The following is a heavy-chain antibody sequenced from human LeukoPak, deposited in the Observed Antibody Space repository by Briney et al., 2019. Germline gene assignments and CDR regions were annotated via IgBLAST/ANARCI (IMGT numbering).Heavy chain of an antibody. CDR1: GGSFSGYY. V-gene: IGHV4-34*01. CDR3: ASVQPATERSSSHFDY. J-gene: IGHJ4*02. Sequence: SETLSLTCAVYGGSFSGYYWSWIRQPPGKGLEWIGEINHSGSTNYNPSLKSRVTISVDTSKNQFSLKLSSVTAADTAMYYCASVQPATERSSSHFDYWGQGTLVTVSS. CDR2: INHSGST. D-gene: IGHD6-13*01.